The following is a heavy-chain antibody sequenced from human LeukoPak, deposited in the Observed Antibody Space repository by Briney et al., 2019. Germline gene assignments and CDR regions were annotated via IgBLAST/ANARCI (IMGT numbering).Heavy chain of an antibody. V-gene: IGHV5-51*01. CDR1: GYSFTSYW. CDR2: IYPGDSDT. Sequence: GESLKISCKGSGYSFTSYWIGWVRQMPGNGLEWMGIIYPGDSDTRYSPSFQGQVTISADKSISTAYLQWSSLKASDTAMYYCARLPASDRITIFGVVISDHNWFDPWGQGTLVTVSS. J-gene: IGHJ5*02. D-gene: IGHD3-3*01. CDR3: ARLPASDRITIFGVVISDHNWFDP.